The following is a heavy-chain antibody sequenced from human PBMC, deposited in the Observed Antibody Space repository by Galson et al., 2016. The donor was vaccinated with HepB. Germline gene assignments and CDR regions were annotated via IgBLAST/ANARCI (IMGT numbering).Heavy chain of an antibody. CDR1: GFTLSSYA. CDR2: ISYDGSAE. CDR3: ASNLGFGESIPGDY. J-gene: IGHJ4*02. Sequence: SLRLSCAASGFTLSSYAMYWVRQAPGKGLEWVAFISYDGSAELYAASVKGRFTISRDKSKNTLYLQMNSLGSEDTAVYYCASNLGFGESIPGDYWGQGTLVTVSS. D-gene: IGHD3-10*01. V-gene: IGHV3-30-3*01.